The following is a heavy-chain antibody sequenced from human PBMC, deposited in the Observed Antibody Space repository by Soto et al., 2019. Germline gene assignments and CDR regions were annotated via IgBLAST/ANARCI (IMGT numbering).Heavy chain of an antibody. Sequence: PGGSLRLSCAASGFTFSNYGMNWVRQAPGKGLEWVSYISRNSTTIYYADSVKGRFTISRDSAKSSVYLQMNSLRAEDTAVYYCARDDRLRYYFDFWGQGALVTVSS. J-gene: IGHJ4*02. CDR2: ISRNSTTI. V-gene: IGHV3-48*01. CDR1: GFTFSNYG. CDR3: ARDDRLRYYFDF. D-gene: IGHD5-12*01.